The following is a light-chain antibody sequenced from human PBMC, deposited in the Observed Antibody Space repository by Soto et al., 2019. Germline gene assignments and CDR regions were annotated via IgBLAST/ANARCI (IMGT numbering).Light chain of an antibody. CDR3: CSYTGSSTLL. CDR1: NNDIGAYNY. V-gene: IGLV2-14*01. CDR2: DVS. Sequence: QSALTQPASVSGSPGQAIIISCTGTNNDIGAYNYVSWYQQHPGKAPKLMIADVSNRPSGVSDRFSGSKSGNTASLTISGLQAEDEADYYCCSYTGSSTLLFGGGTKVTVL. J-gene: IGLJ2*01.